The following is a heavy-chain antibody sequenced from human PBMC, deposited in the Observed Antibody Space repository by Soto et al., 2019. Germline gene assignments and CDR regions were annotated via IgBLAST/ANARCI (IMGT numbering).Heavy chain of an antibody. D-gene: IGHD3-3*01. J-gene: IGHJ5*02. Sequence: GWSLRLSCAASGFTFSGSAMHWVRQASGKGLEWVGRIRSKANSYATAYAASVKGRFTISRDDSKNTAYLQMNSLKTEDTAVYYCTRPSYDFWSDNNWFDPWGQGTLVTVSS. CDR2: IRSKANSYAT. CDR3: TRPSYDFWSDNNWFDP. V-gene: IGHV3-73*01. CDR1: GFTFSGSA.